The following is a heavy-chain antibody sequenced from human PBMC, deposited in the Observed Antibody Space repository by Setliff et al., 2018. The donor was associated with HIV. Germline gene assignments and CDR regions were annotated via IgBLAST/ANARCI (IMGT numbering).Heavy chain of an antibody. V-gene: IGHV3-23*01. Sequence: GESLRLSCLVSGFTLRNNGMSWVRQAPGKGLEWVSDIVIGAPDTYYADSVKGRFTISRDDSRNTVYLQMNSLRVEDTATYYCVGHGGFSFWGQGTMVTVSS. CDR2: IVIGAPDT. J-gene: IGHJ3*01. CDR3: VGHGGFSF. CDR1: GFTLRNNG.